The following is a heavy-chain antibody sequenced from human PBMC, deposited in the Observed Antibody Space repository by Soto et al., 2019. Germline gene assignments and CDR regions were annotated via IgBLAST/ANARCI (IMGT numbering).Heavy chain of an antibody. CDR3: ARGRGGRSSIGRYNWFDP. D-gene: IGHD6-13*01. Sequence: QVQLVQSGAEVKKPGASVKVSCKASGYTFTGYYMHWVRQAPGQGLEWMGWINPNSGGTNYAQKFQGWVTMTRDTSISTAYMELSRLRSDDTAVYYCARGRGGRSSIGRYNWFDPWGQGTLVTVSS. J-gene: IGHJ5*02. CDR1: GYTFTGYY. CDR2: INPNSGGT. V-gene: IGHV1-2*04.